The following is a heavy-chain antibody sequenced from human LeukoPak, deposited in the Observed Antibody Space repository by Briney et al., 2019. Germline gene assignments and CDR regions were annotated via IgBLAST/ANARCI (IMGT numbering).Heavy chain of an antibody. V-gene: IGHV3-23*01. D-gene: IGHD5-18*01. CDR1: GFTFSSYA. J-gene: IGHJ4*02. Sequence: GGSLRLSCAASGFTFSSYAMSWVRQPPGKGLEWVSTISLIGGSTYYADSVKGRFTISRDNSKNTVYLQMNSLRAEDTAVYYCAKGDKPVIAMVKFDYWGQGTLVTVSS. CDR3: AKGDKPVIAMVKFDY. CDR2: ISLIGGST.